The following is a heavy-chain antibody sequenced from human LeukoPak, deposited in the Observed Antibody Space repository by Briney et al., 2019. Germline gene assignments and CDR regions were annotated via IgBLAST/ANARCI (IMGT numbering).Heavy chain of an antibody. CDR2: ISAYNGNT. CDR1: GYTFTSYG. CDR3: ARATPERGGYDYGPTDEYGMDV. Sequence: ASVRVSCKASGYTFTSYGISWVRQAPGQGLEWMGWISAYNGNTNYAQRLQGRVTMTTDTSTSTAYMELRSLRSDDTAVYYCARATPERGGYDYGPTDEYGMDVWGQGTTVTVSS. V-gene: IGHV1-18*01. J-gene: IGHJ6*02. D-gene: IGHD5-12*01.